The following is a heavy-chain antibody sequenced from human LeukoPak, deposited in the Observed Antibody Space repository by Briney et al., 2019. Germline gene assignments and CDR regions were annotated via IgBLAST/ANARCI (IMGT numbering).Heavy chain of an antibody. CDR1: GFTFSSYA. J-gene: IGHJ4*02. CDR3: AKGSTAARPYQFDY. D-gene: IGHD6-6*01. CDR2: ISGSGGST. V-gene: IGHV3-23*01. Sequence: GGSLRLSCAASGFTFSSYAMSWVRQAPGKGLEWVPTISGSGGSTNYADSVKGRFTISRDNSKNTLYLQMNSLRAENTAVYFCAKGSTAARPYQFDYWGQGTLVTVSS.